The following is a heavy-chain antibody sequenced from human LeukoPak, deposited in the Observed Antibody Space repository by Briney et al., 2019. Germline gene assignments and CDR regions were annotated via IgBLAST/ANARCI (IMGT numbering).Heavy chain of an antibody. D-gene: IGHD1-14*01. CDR2: ISSDSGTI. V-gene: IGHV3-48*01. J-gene: IGHJ5*02. CDR1: GFTFSSYG. CDR3: ARAAQPGFDP. Sequence: PGGSLRLSCAASGFTFSSYGMNWVRQAPGKGLEWVSYISSDSGTIYYADSVKGRFTISRDNAKNSLYLQMNSLRAEDTAVYYCARAAQPGFDPWGQGTLVTVSS.